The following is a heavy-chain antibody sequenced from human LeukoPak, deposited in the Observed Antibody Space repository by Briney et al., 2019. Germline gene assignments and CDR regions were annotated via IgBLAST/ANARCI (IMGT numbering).Heavy chain of an antibody. CDR2: IEPDARGK. CDR1: GFTFRRSW. V-gene: IGHV3-7*01. J-gene: IGHJ4*02. CDR3: ARVEIRADFDF. Sequence: GGSLRLSCTASGFTFRRSWMAWIRQAPGKGLEWVANIEPDARGKYYVDIVEGRFTVSRDNTKNTVSLQMNSLRIEDTAVYYCARVEIRADFDFWGQGVLVTVSS.